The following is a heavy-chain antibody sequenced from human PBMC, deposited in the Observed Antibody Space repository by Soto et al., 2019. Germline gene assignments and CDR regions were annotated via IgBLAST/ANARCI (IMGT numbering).Heavy chain of an antibody. CDR1: GVSISSSSNY. J-gene: IGHJ6*04. V-gene: IGHV4-39*02. CDR2: IYYTGRT. Sequence: SESLSLSCIASGVSISSSSNYWVWLRPPQGKGLEWIGSIYYTGRTYYNPSFKSRLTISRDTSKNQFSLKISTVTATDTAVYYCAREGTTVVTQSDFDLWGEGATVTVSS. D-gene: IGHD2-21*02. CDR3: AREGTTVVTQSDFDL.